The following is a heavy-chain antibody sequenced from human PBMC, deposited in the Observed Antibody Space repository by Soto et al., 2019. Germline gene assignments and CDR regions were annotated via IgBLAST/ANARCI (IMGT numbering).Heavy chain of an antibody. CDR3: AKDRATVTNYYYYAMDV. V-gene: IGHV3-30*18. CDR1: GFTFTTYG. D-gene: IGHD4-17*01. CDR2: ISYDGSKK. Sequence: QVQLVESGGGVVQPGRSLRLSCAASGFTFTTYGMHWVRQAPGKGLEWVAVISYDGSKKYSADSVKGRFTISRDNSMNTLYLQMNSLRAEDTAVYYCAKDRATVTNYYYYAMDVWGQGTTVTVSS. J-gene: IGHJ6*02.